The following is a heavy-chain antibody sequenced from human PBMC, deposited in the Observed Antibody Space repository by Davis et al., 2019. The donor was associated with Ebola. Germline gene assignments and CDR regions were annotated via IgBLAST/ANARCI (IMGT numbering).Heavy chain of an antibody. CDR1: GYTFTNSD. CDR3: ARGTWRGFGPMGF. CDR2: MNTSSGNR. J-gene: IGHJ4*02. Sequence: SVTVSCKASGYTFTNSDINWLRQAPGQGPEWMGWMNTSSGNRGYAQKFQGRVTFIRNTSISTAYMELSSLRSEDTAVYYCARGTWRGFGPMGFWGQGTLVTVSS. V-gene: IGHV1-8*03. D-gene: IGHD3/OR15-3a*01.